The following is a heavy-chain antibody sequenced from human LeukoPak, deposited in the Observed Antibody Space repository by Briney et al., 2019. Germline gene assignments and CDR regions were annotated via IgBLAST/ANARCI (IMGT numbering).Heavy chain of an antibody. CDR3: AREDYDYGDYYFDY. J-gene: IGHJ4*02. CDR1: GFTFSSYW. Sequence: PGGSLRLSCAASGFTFSSYWMHWVRQAPGEGLVWVSRINSDGSDTIYADSVKGRFTISRDNAKNTLYLQMYSLRAEDTALHYCAREDYDYGDYYFDYWGQGTLVTVSS. V-gene: IGHV3-74*01. D-gene: IGHD4-17*01. CDR2: INSDGSDT.